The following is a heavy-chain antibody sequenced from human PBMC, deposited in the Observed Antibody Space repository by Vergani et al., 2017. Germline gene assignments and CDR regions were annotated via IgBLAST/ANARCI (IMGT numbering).Heavy chain of an antibody. V-gene: IGHV3-20*01. J-gene: IGHJ2*01. CDR1: GFRLDDYG. CDR3: ARRASXCRSTGCYEYFDL. D-gene: IGHD2-2*01. Sequence: EVQLVESGGGVVRPGGSLILSCAASGFRLDDYGMSWVRQAPGKGLEWVSGINWDGGCTAYADSMKGRFTISRDNAKNSLYLQIYSLTAEDTAFYRCARRASXCRSTGCYEYFDLWGRGTLVTVSS. CDR2: INWDGGCT.